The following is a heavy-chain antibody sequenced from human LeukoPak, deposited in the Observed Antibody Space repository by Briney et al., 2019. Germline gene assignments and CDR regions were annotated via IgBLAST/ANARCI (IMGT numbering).Heavy chain of an antibody. CDR2: ISWNSGSI. V-gene: IGHV3-9*01. J-gene: IGHJ4*02. CDR3: AKDAETSNSGVFDY. CDR1: GFTFDDYA. D-gene: IGHD6-19*01. Sequence: GGSLRLSCAASGFTFDDYAMHWVRQAPGKGLEWVSGISWNSGSIGYADSVKGRFTISRDNAKNSLYLQMNSLRAEDTALYYCAKDAETSNSGVFDYWGQGTLVTVSS.